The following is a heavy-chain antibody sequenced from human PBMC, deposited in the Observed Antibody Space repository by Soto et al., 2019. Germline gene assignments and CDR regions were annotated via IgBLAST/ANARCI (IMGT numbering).Heavy chain of an antibody. J-gene: IGHJ5*02. V-gene: IGHV4-30-2*01. Sequence: PSETLSLTCAVSGGPITSGGYSWSWLRQPPGKGLEWIGYIYHSGGTYYNPSLKSRVTLSIDRTKKQFSLKLKSVTAADTAVYFCARTMTTSGWFDPWGQGTLVTVPQ. CDR1: GGPITSGGYS. CDR3: ARTMTTSGWFDP. CDR2: IYHSGGT. D-gene: IGHD4-17*01.